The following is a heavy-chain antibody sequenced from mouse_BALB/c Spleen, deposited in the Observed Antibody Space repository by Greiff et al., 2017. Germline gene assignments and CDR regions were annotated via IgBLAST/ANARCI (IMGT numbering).Heavy chain of an antibody. V-gene: IGHV5-17*02. CDR1: GFTFSSFG. CDR3: ARSITTAPWFAY. J-gene: IGHJ3*01. CDR2: ISSGSSTI. D-gene: IGHD1-2*01. Sequence: DVMLVESGGGLVQPGGSRKLSCAASGFTFSSFGMHWVRQAPEKGLEWVAYISSGSSTIYYADTVKGRFTISRDNPKNTLFLQMTSLRSEDTAMYYCARSITTAPWFAYWGQGTLVTVSA.